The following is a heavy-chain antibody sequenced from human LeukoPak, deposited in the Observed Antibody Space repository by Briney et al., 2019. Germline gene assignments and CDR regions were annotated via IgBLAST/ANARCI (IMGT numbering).Heavy chain of an antibody. CDR3: ARHRGDTAMAFDY. CDR2: IYPGDSDT. J-gene: IGHJ4*02. Sequence: GESLKISCKGSGYSFTSYWIGWVRQMPGKGLEWKGIIYPGDSDTRYSPSFQGQVTISADKSISTAYPQWSSLKASDTAMYYCARHRGDTAMAFDYWGQGTLVTVSS. V-gene: IGHV5-51*01. CDR1: GYSFTSYW. D-gene: IGHD5-18*01.